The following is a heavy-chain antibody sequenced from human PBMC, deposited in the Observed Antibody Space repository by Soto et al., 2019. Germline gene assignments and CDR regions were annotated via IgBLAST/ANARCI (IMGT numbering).Heavy chain of an antibody. CDR2: LTDTGGST. V-gene: IGHV3-23*01. CDR1: TSNLKNYA. D-gene: IGHD3-16*01. CDR3: AKIKGAITFLHFDT. J-gene: IGHJ4*02. Sequence: GGSLRLSCVDSTSNLKNYAMAWVRQAPGKGLEWVSALTDTGGSTYYAASVKGRFTISRDNSRNTLFLQMDRLRVDDTAVYYCAKIKGAITFLHFDTWGQGTLVTVSS.